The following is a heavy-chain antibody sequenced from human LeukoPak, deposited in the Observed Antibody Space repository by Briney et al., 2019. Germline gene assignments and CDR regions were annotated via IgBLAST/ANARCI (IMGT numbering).Heavy chain of an antibody. J-gene: IGHJ4*02. D-gene: IGHD1-26*01. CDR3: ATHKWDFDY. V-gene: IGHV3-23*01. Sequence: GGTLRLSCAASGFTISSTAMNWVRQAPGKGLEWVSVISDSGGSTYYADSVKGRFTISRDNFKNTLYLQMNNLRAEDTAVYYCATHKWDFDYWGQGALLTVSS. CDR1: GFTISSTA. CDR2: ISDSGGST.